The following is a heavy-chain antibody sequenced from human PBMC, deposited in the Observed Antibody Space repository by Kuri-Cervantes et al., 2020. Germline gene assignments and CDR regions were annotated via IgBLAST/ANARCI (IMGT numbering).Heavy chain of an antibody. J-gene: IGHJ6*03. D-gene: IGHD1/OR15-1a*01. CDR1: GGSFSAYY. CDR2: INHSGST. CDR3: ATVPGTSLGFYYMDV. Sequence: SQTLSLTCAVYGGSFSAYYWSWIRQPPGKGLDWIGEINHSGSTNYNPSLKSRVTISVDTSKNQFSLKLTSVTAADTAVYYCATVPGTSLGFYYMDVWGQGTMVTVSS. V-gene: IGHV4-34*01.